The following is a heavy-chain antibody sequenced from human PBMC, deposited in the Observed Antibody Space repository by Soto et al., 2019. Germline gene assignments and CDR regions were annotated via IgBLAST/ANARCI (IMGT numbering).Heavy chain of an antibody. CDR2: INHSGST. V-gene: IGHV4-34*01. D-gene: IGHD3-10*01. Sequence: XXTLSLPCAVYGGSFSGYYWRWIRQPPGKGLEWIGEINHSGSTNYNPSLKSRVTISVDTSKNQFSLKLSYVTAADTAVYYCARGNYGSPVRYWGQGTLVTVSS. J-gene: IGHJ4*02. CDR1: GGSFSGYY. CDR3: ARGNYGSPVRY.